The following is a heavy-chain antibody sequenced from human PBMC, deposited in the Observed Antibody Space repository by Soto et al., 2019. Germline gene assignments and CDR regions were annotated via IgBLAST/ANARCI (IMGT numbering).Heavy chain of an antibody. Sequence: GSLKGSCQASGYTFTRHYFPRGGPAPGRGLEWMGWINPNSGATNHAQKFQGRVTMARDKSISTAYLEMSRLTSDDTAVYYCARDAVSTIGDFDYWGQGTLVTVSS. CDR2: INPNSGAT. J-gene: IGHJ4*02. V-gene: IGHV1-2*02. CDR3: ARDAVSTIGDFDY. D-gene: IGHD3-16*01. CDR1: GYTFTRHY.